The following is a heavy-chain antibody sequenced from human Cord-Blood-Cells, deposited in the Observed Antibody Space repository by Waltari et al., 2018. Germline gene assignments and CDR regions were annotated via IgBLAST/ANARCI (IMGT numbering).Heavy chain of an antibody. CDR2: IIPIFGTA. CDR3: ARDVGSYYAFDI. D-gene: IGHD1-26*01. Sequence: QVQLVQSGAAVKKPGSSVKVSCKASGGTFSSYAISWVRQAPGQGREWMGWIIPIFGTANYAQKFQGRVTITADKSTSTAYMELSSLRSEDTAVYYCARDVGSYYAFDIWGQGTMVTVSS. V-gene: IGHV1-69*06. J-gene: IGHJ3*02. CDR1: GGTFSSYA.